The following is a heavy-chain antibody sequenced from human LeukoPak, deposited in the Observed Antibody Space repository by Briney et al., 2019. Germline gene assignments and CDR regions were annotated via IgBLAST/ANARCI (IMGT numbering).Heavy chain of an antibody. CDR1: GYTFTGYY. J-gene: IGHJ4*02. CDR3: ARGGSGWYYYFDY. D-gene: IGHD6-19*01. Sequence: ASVKISCKASGYTFTGYYMHWVRQAPGQGLEWMGRINPNSGGTNYAQKFQGRVTMTRDTSISTAYMELSRLRSDDTAVYYCARGGSGWYYYFDYWGQGTLVTVSS. CDR2: INPNSGGT. V-gene: IGHV1-2*06.